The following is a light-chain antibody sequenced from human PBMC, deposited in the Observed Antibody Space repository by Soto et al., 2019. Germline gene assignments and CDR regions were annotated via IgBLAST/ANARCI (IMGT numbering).Light chain of an antibody. V-gene: IGLV2-23*01. CDR2: KGT. CDR3: CSSAPESTYV. CDR1: SSDVGAYNS. J-gene: IGLJ1*01. Sequence: QSALAQPASVSGSPGQSVTISCTGTSSDVGAYNSVSWYQQHPDKAPQLMIYKGTQRPSGVSNRFSGSTSGNAASLTISGFQAGDEADYFCCSSAPESTYVFGTGTQLTVL.